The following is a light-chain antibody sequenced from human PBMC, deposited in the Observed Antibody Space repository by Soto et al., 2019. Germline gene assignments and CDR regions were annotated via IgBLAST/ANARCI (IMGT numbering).Light chain of an antibody. V-gene: IGKV3-20*01. Sequence: EIVLTQSPATLSSFPGDRVTLSCRASQYINTRLAWYQQKPGQAPRLLIYGASSRATGIPDRFSGSGSGTDFTLTISRLEPEDFAVYYCQQYGTSSWKFGQGTRWIS. CDR3: QQYGTSSWK. CDR2: GAS. CDR1: QYINTR. J-gene: IGKJ1*01.